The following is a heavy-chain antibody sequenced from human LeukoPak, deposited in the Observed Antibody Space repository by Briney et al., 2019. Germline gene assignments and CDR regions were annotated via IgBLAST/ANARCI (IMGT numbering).Heavy chain of an antibody. Sequence: ASVKVSCKVSGYTLTELSMHWVRQAPGKGLEWMGGFDPEDGETIYAQKFQGRVTMTEDTSTDTAYMELSSLRSEDTAVYYCATDHSGTTPSSWYFDLWGRGTLVTVSS. CDR2: FDPEDGET. D-gene: IGHD1-7*01. V-gene: IGHV1-24*01. J-gene: IGHJ2*01. CDR1: GYTLTELS. CDR3: ATDHSGTTPSSWYFDL.